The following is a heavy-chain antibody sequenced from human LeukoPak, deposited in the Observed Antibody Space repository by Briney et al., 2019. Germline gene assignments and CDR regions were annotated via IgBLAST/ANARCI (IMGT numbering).Heavy chain of an antibody. Sequence: GGSLRLSCAASGLTVSSNYMSWVRQAPGKGLEWVSVIYIGDSTYYADSVKGRFTISRDNSKNTMYLQMSRLRVEDTAIYYCARGGSSGYWGYFGYWGQGTLVTVSS. CDR3: ARGGSSGYWGYFGY. J-gene: IGHJ4*02. V-gene: IGHV3-53*01. D-gene: IGHD3-22*01. CDR1: GLTVSSNY. CDR2: IYIGDST.